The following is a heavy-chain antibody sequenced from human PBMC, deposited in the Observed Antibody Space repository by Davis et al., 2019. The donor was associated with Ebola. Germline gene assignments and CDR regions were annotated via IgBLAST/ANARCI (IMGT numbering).Heavy chain of an antibody. Sequence: GESLKISCAASGFTFSNYWMYWVRQAPGKGLVWVSHINSDGSSTNYADSVKGRFTISRDNAKNTLYLQMNSLRAEDTAVYYCARENWNYDYWGQGTLVTVSS. CDR2: INSDGSST. J-gene: IGHJ4*02. CDR3: ARENWNYDY. D-gene: IGHD1-7*01. CDR1: GFTFSNYW. V-gene: IGHV3-74*01.